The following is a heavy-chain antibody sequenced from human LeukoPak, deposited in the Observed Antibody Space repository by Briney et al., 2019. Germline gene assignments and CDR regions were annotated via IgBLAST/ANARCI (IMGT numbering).Heavy chain of an antibody. Sequence: SVKVSCKASGGTFSSYAISWVRQAPGQGLEWMGRIIPILGIANYAQKFQGRVTITADKSTSTAYMELSSLRSEDTAVYYCARRSGYHYMDVWGKGTTVTVSS. CDR3: ARRSGYHYMDV. CDR2: IIPILGIA. V-gene: IGHV1-69*04. D-gene: IGHD3-3*01. CDR1: GGTFSSYA. J-gene: IGHJ6*03.